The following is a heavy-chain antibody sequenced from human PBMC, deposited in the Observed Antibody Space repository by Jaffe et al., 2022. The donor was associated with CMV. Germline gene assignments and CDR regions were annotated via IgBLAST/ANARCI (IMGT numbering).Heavy chain of an antibody. D-gene: IGHD4-4*01. Sequence: EVQLLESGGDLVQPGGSLRLSCAASGFTFSSYAMSWVRQAPGKGLEWVSSISTNGGTTYHADSVRGRFTISRDSSKNTLYLQMNSLRAEDTAVYYCAKPPYDYSNYLESYSFDNWGQGTLVTVSS. CDR1: GFTFSSYA. CDR2: ISTNGGTT. CDR3: AKPPYDYSNYLESYSFDN. J-gene: IGHJ4*02. V-gene: IGHV3-23*01.